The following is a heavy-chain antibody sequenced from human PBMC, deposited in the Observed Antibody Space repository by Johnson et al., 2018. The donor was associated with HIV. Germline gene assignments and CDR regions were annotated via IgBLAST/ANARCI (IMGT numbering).Heavy chain of an antibody. Sequence: VQLVESGGGLIQPGGSLRLSCAASGFTVSSNYMSWVRQAPGKGLEWVTVIYNDGNTYYADSVKGRFTISRDNSKNTLYLKMNSLRAEDTAVYYCARDLRYSGYEYAFDIWGQGTMVTVSS. V-gene: IGHV3-53*01. J-gene: IGHJ3*02. CDR1: GFTVSSNY. CDR3: ARDLRYSGYEYAFDI. D-gene: IGHD5-12*01. CDR2: IYNDGNT.